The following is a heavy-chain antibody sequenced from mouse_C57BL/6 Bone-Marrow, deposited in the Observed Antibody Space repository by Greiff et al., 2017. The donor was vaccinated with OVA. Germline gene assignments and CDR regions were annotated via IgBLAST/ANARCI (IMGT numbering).Heavy chain of an antibody. CDR1: GYTFTDYY. Sequence: EVQLQQSGPVLVKPGASVKMSCKASGYTFTDYYMNWVKQSHGKSLEWIGVINPYNGGTSYNQKFKGKATLTVDKSSSTAYMELNSLTSEDSAVYYCARRYYYGSVYYAMDYWGQGTSVTVSS. D-gene: IGHD1-1*01. V-gene: IGHV1-19*01. J-gene: IGHJ4*01. CDR3: ARRYYYGSVYYAMDY. CDR2: INPYNGGT.